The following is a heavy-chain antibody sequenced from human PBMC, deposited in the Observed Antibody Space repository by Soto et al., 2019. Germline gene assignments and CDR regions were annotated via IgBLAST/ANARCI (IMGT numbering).Heavy chain of an antibody. J-gene: IGHJ4*02. Sequence: GGSLRLSCTGSGFPFSAYNINWVRQAPGKGLEWVSSITVGSSHIYQPNSMKGRFTISRDDATNSVYLQIDSLRDEDTALYYCSRSPEVGVRGAYWGQGTLVTVSS. D-gene: IGHD3-16*01. V-gene: IGHV3-21*01. CDR1: GFPFSAYN. CDR3: SRSPEVGVRGAY. CDR2: ITVGSSHI.